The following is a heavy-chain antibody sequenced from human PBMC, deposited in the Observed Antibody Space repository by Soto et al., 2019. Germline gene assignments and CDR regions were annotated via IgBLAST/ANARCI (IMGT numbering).Heavy chain of an antibody. Sequence: SETLSLTCTVSGGSISSSSYYWGWIRQPPGKGLEWIGSIYYSGSTYYNPSLKSRVTISVDTSKNQFSLKLSSETAADTAVYYCARILQLVSYWGQGTLVTVSS. CDR2: IYYSGST. D-gene: IGHD6-6*01. V-gene: IGHV4-39*01. J-gene: IGHJ4*02. CDR3: ARILQLVSY. CDR1: GGSISSSSYY.